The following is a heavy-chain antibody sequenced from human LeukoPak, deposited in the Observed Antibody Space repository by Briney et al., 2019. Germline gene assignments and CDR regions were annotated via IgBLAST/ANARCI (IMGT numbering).Heavy chain of an antibody. J-gene: IGHJ4*02. CDR1: GFTFSSYA. Sequence: GGSLRLSCAASGFTFSSYAMSWVRQAPGKGLEWASAISGSGGSTYYADSVKGRFTISRDNSKNTLYLQMNSLRAEDTAVYYCAKVPTYYYDSSGYAFDYWGQGTLVTVSS. CDR3: AKVPTYYYDSSGYAFDY. CDR2: ISGSGGST. V-gene: IGHV3-23*01. D-gene: IGHD3-22*01.